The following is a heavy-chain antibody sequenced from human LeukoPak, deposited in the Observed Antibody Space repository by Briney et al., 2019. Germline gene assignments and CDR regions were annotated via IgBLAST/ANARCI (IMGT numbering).Heavy chain of an antibody. CDR3: AKSSLRDQYTSSWYYFDY. J-gene: IGHJ4*02. CDR2: ISGSGSTT. D-gene: IGHD6-13*01. V-gene: IGHV3-23*01. CDR1: GFTFSSYA. Sequence: GGSLRLSCAASGFTFSSYAMSWVRQAPGKGLEWVSAISGSGSTTYHADSVKGRFTISRDNSKNTLYLQMNSLRGEDTAVYYCAKSSLRDQYTSSWYYFDYWGQGTLVTVSS.